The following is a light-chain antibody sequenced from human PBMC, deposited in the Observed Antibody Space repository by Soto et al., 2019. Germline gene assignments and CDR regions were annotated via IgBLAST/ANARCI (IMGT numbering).Light chain of an antibody. Sequence: DIQMTQSPSSLSVSVGDRVTITCRASQSISNYLNWYQQKPGKAPKLLIYAASTLQSGVPSRFSGSGSGTDFTLTVSSLQPEDFATYYCQPSYSTPRTFGQGTKVEIK. CDR2: AAS. CDR1: QSISNY. CDR3: QPSYSTPRT. J-gene: IGKJ1*01. V-gene: IGKV1-39*01.